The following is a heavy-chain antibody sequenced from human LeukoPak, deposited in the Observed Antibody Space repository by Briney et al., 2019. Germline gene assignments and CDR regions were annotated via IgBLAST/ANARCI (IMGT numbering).Heavy chain of an antibody. V-gene: IGHV4-39*07. CDR3: ARNKVPFDL. CDR2: IYNSGST. CDR1: GGSISSNTYY. J-gene: IGHJ2*01. Sequence: SETLSLTCTVSGGSISSNTYYWGWIRQPPGRGLEWVGYIYNSGSTYYNSSLKSRVTISVDTSKNQFSLKLSSVTAADTAIYYCARNKVPFDLWGRGTLVTVSS.